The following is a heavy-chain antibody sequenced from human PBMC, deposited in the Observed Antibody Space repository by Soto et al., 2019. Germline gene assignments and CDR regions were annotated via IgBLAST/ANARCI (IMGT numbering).Heavy chain of an antibody. CDR3: ARDSGGSYSMVFDY. CDR2: IYHSGST. D-gene: IGHD1-26*01. V-gene: IGHV4-38-2*02. CDR1: GHSISSGYY. J-gene: IGHJ4*02. Sequence: PSETLSLTCAVSGHSISSGYYWGWIRQPPGKGLEWIGSIYHSGSTYYNPSLKSRVTISVDTSKNQFSLKLSSVTAADTAVYYCARDSGGSYSMVFDYWGQGTLVTVSS.